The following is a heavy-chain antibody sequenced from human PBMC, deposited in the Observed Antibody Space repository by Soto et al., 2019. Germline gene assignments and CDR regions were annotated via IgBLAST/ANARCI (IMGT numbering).Heavy chain of an antibody. CDR1: NASISSRKW. CDR3: ASKFGELLADAFDI. J-gene: IGHJ3*02. Sequence: QVQLQESGPGLVKPSGTLSLTCTVSNASISSRKWWTWVRQTPGKGLEGIGEIYHSGSINHNPSLKSRVTMSVDKSNNQFSLKMTSVTAADTAVYYCASKFGELLADAFDIWGQGTVVTVSS. D-gene: IGHD3-10*01. V-gene: IGHV4-4*02. CDR2: IYHSGSI.